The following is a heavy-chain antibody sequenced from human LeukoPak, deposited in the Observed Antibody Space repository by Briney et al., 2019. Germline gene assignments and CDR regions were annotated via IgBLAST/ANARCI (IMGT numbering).Heavy chain of an antibody. CDR1: GGSFSDYY. CDR2: INHSGST. J-gene: IGHJ3*02. D-gene: IGHD1-1*01. Sequence: KPSETLSLTCAIYGGSFSDYYWSWSRQPPGKGLEWIGEINHSGSTSYNPALKSRVTISVDTSKNQFSLKLSSVTAADTSVYYCASIHQLRGTDVFDIWGQGTMVTVSS. V-gene: IGHV4-34*01. CDR3: ASIHQLRGTDVFDI.